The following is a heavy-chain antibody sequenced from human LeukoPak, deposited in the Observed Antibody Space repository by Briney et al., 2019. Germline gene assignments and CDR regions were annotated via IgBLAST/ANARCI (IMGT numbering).Heavy chain of an antibody. CDR1: GFTFSDSA. V-gene: IGHV3-73*01. J-gene: IGHJ4*01. CDR3: MARGDSYGLFDY. Sequence: GGSLRLSCAASGFTFSDSAMRWVRQASGTGLEWVDRIRSKANTYASSYAASVKARFTISRDDSKNTASLQMNSLKTEDTAVYYCMARGDSYGLFDYWGHGTLVTVSS. D-gene: IGHD5-18*01. CDR2: IRSKANTYAS.